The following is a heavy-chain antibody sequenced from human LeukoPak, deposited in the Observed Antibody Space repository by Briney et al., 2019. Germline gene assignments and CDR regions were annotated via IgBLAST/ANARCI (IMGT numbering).Heavy chain of an antibody. CDR1: GFTFSGYY. Sequence: GGSLRLSCAASGFTFSGYYMSWIRQAPGKGLEWVSNISSSSSTNYADFVKGRFTISRDNAKNSLYLQMNSLRAEDTAVYYCARGHKWFDYWGQGTLVTVAS. CDR3: ARGHKWFDY. J-gene: IGHJ4*02. CDR2: ISSSSST. V-gene: IGHV3-11*05. D-gene: IGHD1-26*01.